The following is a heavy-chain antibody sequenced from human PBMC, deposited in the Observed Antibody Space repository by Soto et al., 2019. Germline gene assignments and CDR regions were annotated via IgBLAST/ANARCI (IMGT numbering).Heavy chain of an antibody. CDR3: ARWGGRNAFDI. D-gene: IGHD3-16*01. Sequence: QVQLQESGPGLVKPSQTLSLTCTVSGGSISSGGYYWSWIRQHPGKGLEWIGYIYYSGSTYYTPSPKRRLTTSVDTSKTQFSLKLSSVTAADTAVYYCARWGGRNAFDIWGQGTMVTVSS. J-gene: IGHJ3*02. CDR2: IYYSGST. V-gene: IGHV4-31*03. CDR1: GGSISSGGYY.